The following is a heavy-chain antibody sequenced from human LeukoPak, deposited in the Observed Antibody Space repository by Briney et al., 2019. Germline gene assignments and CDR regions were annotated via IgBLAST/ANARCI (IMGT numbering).Heavy chain of an antibody. CDR2: IYSGGST. Sequence: GGSLRLSCAASGFTVSSNYMSWVRQAAGKGLEWVSVIYSGGSTYYADSVKGRFTISRDNSKNTLYLQMNSLRAEDTAAYYCAREGYYYYGMDVWGQGTTVTVSS. V-gene: IGHV3-53*01. J-gene: IGHJ6*02. CDR1: GFTVSSNY. CDR3: AREGYYYYGMDV.